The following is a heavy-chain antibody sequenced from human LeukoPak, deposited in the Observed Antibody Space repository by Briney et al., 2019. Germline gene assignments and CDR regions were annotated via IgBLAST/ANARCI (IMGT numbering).Heavy chain of an antibody. V-gene: IGHV4-34*01. CDR3: ARILGDCSSTSCYTFDWFDP. J-gene: IGHJ5*02. CDR1: GGSFSGYY. CDR2: INHSGST. D-gene: IGHD2-2*02. Sequence: SETLSLTCAVYGGSFSGYYWSWIRQPPGKGLEWIGEINHSGSTNYNPSLKSRVTISVDASKNQFSLKLSSVTAADTAVYYCARILGDCSSTSCYTFDWFDPWGQGTLVTVSS.